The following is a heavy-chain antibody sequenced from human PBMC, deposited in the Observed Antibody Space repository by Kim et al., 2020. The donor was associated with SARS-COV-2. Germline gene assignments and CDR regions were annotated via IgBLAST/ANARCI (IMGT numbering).Heavy chain of an antibody. J-gene: IGHJ6*01. Sequence: GGSLRLSCAASGFTFRSYAMAWVRQAPGKGLEWVSIVNPYGSATHYADSVKGRFTISRDMSKNTVSLQMDSLRAEDTAVYYCAKEGAGSSCGGDCYY. CDR1: GFTFRSYA. D-gene: IGHD2-21*01. V-gene: IGHV3-23*01. CDR2: VNPYGSAT. CDR3: AKEGAGSSCGGDCYY.